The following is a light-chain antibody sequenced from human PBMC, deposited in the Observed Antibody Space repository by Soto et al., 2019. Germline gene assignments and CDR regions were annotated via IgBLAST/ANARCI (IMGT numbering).Light chain of an antibody. J-gene: IGLJ2*01. CDR2: EVT. CDR3: SSYAISRSVI. CDR1: SSDIGSYDY. Sequence: QSALTQPASVSGSPGQSITISCAGTSSDIGSYDYVSWYQQHPGKAPKLMIYEVTNRPSGVSPRFSGSKSANTASLTISGLQAEDEAHYYCSSYAISRSVIFGGGTQLTVL. V-gene: IGLV2-14*01.